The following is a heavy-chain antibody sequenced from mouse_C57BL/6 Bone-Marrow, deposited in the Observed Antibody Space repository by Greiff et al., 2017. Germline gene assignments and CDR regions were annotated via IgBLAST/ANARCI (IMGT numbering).Heavy chain of an antibody. D-gene: IGHD2-1*01. V-gene: IGHV1-39*01. CDR1: GYSFTDYN. Sequence: VQLQQSGPELVKPGASVKISCKASGYSFTDYNMNWVKQSNGKSLEWIGVINPNYGTTSYNQKFKGKATLTVDQSSSTAYMQLNSLTSEDSAVYDCARGTYYGNYPAWFAYWGQGTLVTVSA. J-gene: IGHJ3*01. CDR2: INPNYGTT. CDR3: ARGTYYGNYPAWFAY.